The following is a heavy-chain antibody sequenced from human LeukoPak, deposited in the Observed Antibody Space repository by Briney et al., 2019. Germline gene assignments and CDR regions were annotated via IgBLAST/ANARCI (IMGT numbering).Heavy chain of an antibody. V-gene: IGHV4-59*01. CDR2: IYYSGST. Sequence: SETLSLTCTVSGGSITGYYWSWIRQPPGKGLEWIGYIYYSGSTNYNPSLKSRVTISVDTSKNQFSLKLSSVTAADTAVYYCARAKYSSGWFDYWGQGTLVTVSS. CDR1: GGSITGYY. CDR3: ARAKYSSGWFDY. J-gene: IGHJ4*02. D-gene: IGHD6-19*01.